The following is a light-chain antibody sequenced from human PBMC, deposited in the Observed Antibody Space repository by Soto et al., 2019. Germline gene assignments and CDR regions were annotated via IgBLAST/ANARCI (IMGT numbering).Light chain of an antibody. Sequence: EIVLTQSPGTLSLSPGERATLSCRASQSLYNNYLAWYQQRPGQAPRVLIYAASSRPTGVPDRFSGSASGSEFTLTISRLEPEDFALYYCHQYGISPWTLGQGTRVEI. V-gene: IGKV3-20*01. CDR3: HQYGISPWT. J-gene: IGKJ1*01. CDR1: QSLYNNY. CDR2: AAS.